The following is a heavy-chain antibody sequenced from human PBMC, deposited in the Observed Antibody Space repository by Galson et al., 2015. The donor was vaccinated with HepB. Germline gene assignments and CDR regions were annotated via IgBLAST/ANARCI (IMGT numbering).Heavy chain of an antibody. Sequence: SCAASGGTFSSYAISWVRQAPGQGLEWMGGIIPIFGTANYAQKFQGRVTITADESTSTAYMELSSLRSEDTAVYYCARAPPGYCSSTSCYTWYMDVWGKGTTVTVSS. J-gene: IGHJ6*03. D-gene: IGHD2-2*02. CDR1: GGTFSSYA. V-gene: IGHV1-69*01. CDR2: IIPIFGTA. CDR3: ARAPPGYCSSTSCYTWYMDV.